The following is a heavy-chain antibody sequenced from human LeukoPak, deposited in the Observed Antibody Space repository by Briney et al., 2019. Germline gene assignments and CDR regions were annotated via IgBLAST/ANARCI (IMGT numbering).Heavy chain of an antibody. Sequence: SETPSLTCAVYGGSFSGNYWSWIRQPPGKGLEWIGEINHSGSTNCNPSLKSRVTISVDTSKKQFSLKLSSVTAADTAVYYCARLEKRGYYYNGMDVWGQGTTVTVSS. CDR3: ARLEKRGYYYNGMDV. CDR2: INHSGST. CDR1: GGSFSGNY. V-gene: IGHV4-34*01. D-gene: IGHD3-10*01. J-gene: IGHJ6*02.